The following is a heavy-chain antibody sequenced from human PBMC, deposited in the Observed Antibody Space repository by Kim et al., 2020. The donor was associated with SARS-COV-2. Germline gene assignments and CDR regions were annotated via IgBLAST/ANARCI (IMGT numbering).Heavy chain of an antibody. J-gene: IGHJ4*02. Sequence: SETLSLTCTVSGVPIDSYYWSWIRQPPGKGPEWIGYIYYSGSANYNPSLKSRVTMSVDASKKQFSLKLSSVTAADTAVYYCAGAGDYGEFDHWGQGILVSVSS. D-gene: IGHD4-17*01. V-gene: IGHV4-59*08. CDR3: AGAGDYGEFDH. CDR1: GVPIDSYY. CDR2: IYYSGSA.